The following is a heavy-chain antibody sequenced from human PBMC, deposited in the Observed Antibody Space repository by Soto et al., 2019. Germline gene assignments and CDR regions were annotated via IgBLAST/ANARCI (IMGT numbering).Heavy chain of an antibody. CDR3: AKGLRIFGVDYGFDI. J-gene: IGHJ3*02. V-gene: IGHV1-69*12. CDR2: IIPVFGTP. D-gene: IGHD3-3*01. CDR1: GDTFSSNT. Sequence: QVRLVQSGAEVKKPGSSVKVSCKASGDTFSSNTITWVRQAPGQGLEWMGGIIPVFGTPNYAQKLQGRVTMTADESTNTAYMELSSLTFEDTAVYYCAKGLRIFGVDYGFDIWGQGTKVTVS.